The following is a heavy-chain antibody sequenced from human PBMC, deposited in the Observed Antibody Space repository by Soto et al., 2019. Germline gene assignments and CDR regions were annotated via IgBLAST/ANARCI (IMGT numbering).Heavy chain of an antibody. D-gene: IGHD3-3*01. CDR1: GGSLSGYY. CDR3: GNIYYIGTTSYXQSLKSRVIISIDTSKNQFSLELTSVLAADTAVYYCAKNETTRPWFDP. V-gene: IGHV4-34*01. J-gene: IGHJ5*02. Sequence: PSETLSLTCAVYGGSLSGYYWSWIRQPPGTGLEWIGGINHSGNTIYNPSLKRRVPLSIDTSKKQTSLNLXXXQPPGKGLEWIGNIYYIGTTSYXQSLKSRVIISIDTSKNQFSLELTSVLAADTAVYYCAKNETTRPWFDPWGQGTMVTVSS. CDR2: INHSGNT.